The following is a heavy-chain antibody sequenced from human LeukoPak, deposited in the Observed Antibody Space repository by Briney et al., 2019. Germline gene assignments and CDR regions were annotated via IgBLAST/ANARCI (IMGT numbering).Heavy chain of an antibody. V-gene: IGHV3-30*07. CDR3: ANSGSYYGGDY. J-gene: IGHJ4*02. CDR1: GFTFSSYA. CDR2: ISYDGSNK. Sequence: PGGSLRLSCAASGFTFSSYAMHWVRQAPGKGLEWVAVISYDGSNKYYADSVKGRFTISRDNSKNTLYLQMNGLRAEDTAVYYCANSGSYYGGDYWGQGTLVTVSS. D-gene: IGHD1-26*01.